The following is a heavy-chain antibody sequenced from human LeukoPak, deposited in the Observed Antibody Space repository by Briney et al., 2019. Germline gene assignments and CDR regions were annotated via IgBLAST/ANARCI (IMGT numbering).Heavy chain of an antibody. V-gene: IGHV1-18*01. Sequence: ASVKVSCKASGYTFTGFGITWVRQAPGQGPEWMGWISIGDGNTHYGQKFQDRVSMTRDIGSNTAFLELRSLRSEDTAVYYCARDRDGSGSYYDYWGQGTLVTVSS. D-gene: IGHD3-10*01. J-gene: IGHJ4*02. CDR3: ARDRDGSGSYYDY. CDR1: GYTFTGFG. CDR2: ISIGDGNT.